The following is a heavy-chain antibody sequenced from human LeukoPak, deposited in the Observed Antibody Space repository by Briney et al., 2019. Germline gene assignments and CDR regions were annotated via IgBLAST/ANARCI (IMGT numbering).Heavy chain of an antibody. CDR2: IYTSGST. CDR1: GGSISSGSYY. J-gene: IGHJ5*02. D-gene: IGHD3-9*01. CDR3: ARDSRYYDIVTGYYKYWFDP. Sequence: SETLSLTCTVPGGSISSGSYYWSWIRQPAGKGLDWIGRIYTSGSTNYNPYLKSRVTISVDTSKNQSSLKLSSVTAADTAVYYYARDSRYYDIVTGYYKYWFDPWGQGTLVTVSS. V-gene: IGHV4-61*02.